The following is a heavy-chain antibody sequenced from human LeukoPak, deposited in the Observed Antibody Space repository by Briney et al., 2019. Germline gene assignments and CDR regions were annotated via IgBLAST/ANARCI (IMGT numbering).Heavy chain of an antibody. Sequence: SETLSLTCAVYGGSFSGHYWSWIRQPPGKGLEWIGEINHSGSTNYNPSLKRRVTISIDTSKNQFSLKVTSVTAADTAVYYCAGRSGSWLSAFDIWGQGTVVTVSS. CDR3: AGRSGSWLSAFDI. CDR1: GGSFSGHY. D-gene: IGHD3-10*01. CDR2: INHSGST. V-gene: IGHV4-34*01. J-gene: IGHJ3*02.